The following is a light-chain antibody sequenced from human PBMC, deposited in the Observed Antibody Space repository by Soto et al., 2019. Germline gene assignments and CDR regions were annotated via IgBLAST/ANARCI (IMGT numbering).Light chain of an antibody. CDR2: GAS. Sequence: IQMTQSPSSLSASVGDGVTLTCRASHTIATYLNWYQQKPGQVPEVLIYGASRLHVGVPSRFTGSGYGTDFTLTINNLQPEGFAIYYCQHLYSYPHTFAQETKLEVQ. CDR1: HTIATY. J-gene: IGKJ2*01. CDR3: QHLYSYPHT. V-gene: IGKV1-39*01.